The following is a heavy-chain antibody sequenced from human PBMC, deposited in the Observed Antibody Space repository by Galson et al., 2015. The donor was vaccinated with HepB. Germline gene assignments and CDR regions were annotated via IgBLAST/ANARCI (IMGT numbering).Heavy chain of an antibody. Sequence: SLRLSCAASGFTFSTYAGFWVRQAPGKRLDWVSGISGSGAGTYYADSVKGRFTISRDNSKNMIYLQMNSLRVEDTAVYYCAKEYSGFHGASYVYYGIDVWGRGTTVSVSS. CDR2: ISGSGAGT. J-gene: IGHJ6*02. V-gene: IGHV3-23*01. CDR3: AKEYSGFHGASYVYYGIDV. CDR1: GFTFSTYA. D-gene: IGHD6-19*01.